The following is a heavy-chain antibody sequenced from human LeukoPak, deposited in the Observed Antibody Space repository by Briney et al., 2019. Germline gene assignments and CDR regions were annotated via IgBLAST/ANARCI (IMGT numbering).Heavy chain of an antibody. CDR1: GFTFSSYW. CDR2: INSDGSST. J-gene: IGHJ4*02. Sequence: GGSLRLSCAASGFTFSSYWMHWVRQAPGKGLVWVSRINSDGSSTNYADSVKGRFTISRDNAKNSLYLQMNSLRAEDTAVYYCATAPEYSSPLWGQGTLVTVSS. V-gene: IGHV3-74*01. D-gene: IGHD6-6*01. CDR3: ATAPEYSSPL.